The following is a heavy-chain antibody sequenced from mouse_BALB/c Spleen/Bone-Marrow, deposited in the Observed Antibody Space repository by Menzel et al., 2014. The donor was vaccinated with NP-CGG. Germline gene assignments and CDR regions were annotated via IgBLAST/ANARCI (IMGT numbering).Heavy chain of an antibody. Sequence: EVQRVESGGGLVQPGGSRKLSCAASGFTFSDYGMAWVRQAPGKGPEWVAFISNLAYSIYYADTVTGRFTISRENAKNTLYLEMSSLRSEDTAMYYCARDQVYYYGSSYGYFDVWGAGTTVTVSS. CDR2: ISNLAYSI. J-gene: IGHJ1*01. V-gene: IGHV5-15*02. CDR1: GFTFSDYG. CDR3: ARDQVYYYGSSYGYFDV. D-gene: IGHD1-1*01.